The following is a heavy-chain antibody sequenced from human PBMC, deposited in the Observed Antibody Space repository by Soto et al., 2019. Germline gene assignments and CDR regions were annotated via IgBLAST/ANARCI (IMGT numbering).Heavy chain of an antibody. V-gene: IGHV1-46*01. CDR3: ARDGPHRWIDY. CDR1: GYTFSDRR. J-gene: IGHJ4*02. CDR2: INPSGGAT. Sequence: GASVKVSCKASGYTFSDRRMHWVRQAPGQGLEWMGIINPSGGATTYAQKFQGRVTMTRDTSTSTVYMDLSSLTSEDTAVYYCARDGPHRWIDYWGQGTLVTVSS.